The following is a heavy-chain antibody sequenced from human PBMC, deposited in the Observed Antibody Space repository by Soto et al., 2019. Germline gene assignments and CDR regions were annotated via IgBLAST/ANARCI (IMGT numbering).Heavy chain of an antibody. D-gene: IGHD6-6*01. CDR3: AKVTMARPRVFDY. CDR1: GFTFSSYG. J-gene: IGHJ4*02. V-gene: IGHV3-30*18. CDR2: ISYDGSNK. Sequence: QVQLVESGGGVVQPGRSLRLSCAAPGFTFSSYGMHWVRQAPGKGLEWVAVISYDGSNKYYADSVKGRFTISRDNSKNTLYLQMNSLRAEDTAVYYCAKVTMARPRVFDYWGQGTLVTVSS.